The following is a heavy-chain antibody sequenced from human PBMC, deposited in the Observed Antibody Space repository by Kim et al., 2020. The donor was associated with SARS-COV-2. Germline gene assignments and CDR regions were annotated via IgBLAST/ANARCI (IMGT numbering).Heavy chain of an antibody. CDR2: IYYSGST. V-gene: IGHV4-39*01. CDR3: ARLWVAAAGAFQH. CDR1: GGSISSSSYY. J-gene: IGHJ1*01. D-gene: IGHD6-13*01. Sequence: SETLSLTCTVSGGSISSSSYYWGWIRQPPGKGLEWIGSIYYSGSTYYNPSLKSRVTISVDTSKNQFSLKLSSVTAADTAVYYCARLWVAAAGAFQHWGQG.